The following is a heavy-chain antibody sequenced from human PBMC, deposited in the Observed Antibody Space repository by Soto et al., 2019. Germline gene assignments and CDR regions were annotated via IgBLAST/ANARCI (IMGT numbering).Heavy chain of an antibody. D-gene: IGHD3-9*01. J-gene: IGHJ4*02. CDR3: ARDPTYYDILTGYFFDY. Sequence: QVQLVESGGGVVQTGRSLRLSCAASGFTFSSYAMHWVRKAPGKGLEWVAFISYDGSNKYYADSVKGRFTISRDNSKNTLYLQMNSRRAEDTAVYYCARDPTYYDILTGYFFDYWGQGTLVTVSS. CDR1: GFTFSSYA. CDR2: ISYDGSNK. V-gene: IGHV3-30-3*01.